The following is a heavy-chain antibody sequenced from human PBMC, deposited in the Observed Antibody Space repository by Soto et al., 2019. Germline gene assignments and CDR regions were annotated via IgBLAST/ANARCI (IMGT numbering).Heavy chain of an antibody. V-gene: IGHV3-33*01. D-gene: IGHD3-10*01. Sequence: GGSLRLSCAASGFTFSIYGMHWVRQAPGKGLEWVAVIWYDGSNKYYADSVKGRFTISRDDSKNTLYLQMNSLKTEDTAVYYCSTGLGTYYSRFDYWGLGTLVTVSS. CDR2: IWYDGSNK. J-gene: IGHJ4*02. CDR1: GFTFSIYG. CDR3: STGLGTYYSRFDY.